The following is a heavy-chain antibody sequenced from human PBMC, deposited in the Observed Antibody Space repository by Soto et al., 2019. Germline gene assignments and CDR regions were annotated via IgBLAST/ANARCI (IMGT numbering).Heavy chain of an antibody. J-gene: IGHJ4*01. Sequence: ASVKVSCKASGYTFTSYDINWVRQATGQGLEWMGWMNPNSGNTGYAQKFQGRVTMTRNTSISTAYMELSSLRSEDTAVYYCARESITIFGVVIMLAYWGHGTLVTVSS. CDR1: GYTFTSYD. V-gene: IGHV1-8*02. D-gene: IGHD3-3*01. CDR3: ARESITIFGVVIMLAY. CDR2: MNPNSGNT.